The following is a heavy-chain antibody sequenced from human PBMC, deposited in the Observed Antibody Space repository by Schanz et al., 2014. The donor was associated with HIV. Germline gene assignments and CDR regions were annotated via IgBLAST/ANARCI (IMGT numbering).Heavy chain of an antibody. CDR3: ASGRFDTVIWWGDAFLI. Sequence: QVQLVQSGAEVKKPGASVKVSCKASGYTFIKYDISWVRQAPGQGPEWVGWISLYSGDTNYAQKFQGRVTMTTDISTSTAYMELSSLRSEDTAVYYCASGRFDTVIWWGDAFLIWGRGTMVTVSS. D-gene: IGHD5-18*01. V-gene: IGHV1-18*01. CDR1: GYTFIKYD. CDR2: ISLYSGDT. J-gene: IGHJ3*02.